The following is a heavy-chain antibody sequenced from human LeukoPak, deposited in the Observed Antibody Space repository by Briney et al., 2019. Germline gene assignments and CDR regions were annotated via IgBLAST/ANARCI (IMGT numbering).Heavy chain of an antibody. J-gene: IGHJ3*02. CDR1: GYTFTSYG. CDR2: ISAYNGNT. V-gene: IGHV1-18*01. CDR3: ARDRYYDSSGYGNI. Sequence: ASLKVSCKASGYTFTSYGISWVRQAPGQGLEWMGWISAYNGNTNYAQKLQGRVTMTTDTSTSTAYMELRSLRSDDTAVYYCARDRYYDSSGYGNIWGQGTMVTVSS. D-gene: IGHD3-22*01.